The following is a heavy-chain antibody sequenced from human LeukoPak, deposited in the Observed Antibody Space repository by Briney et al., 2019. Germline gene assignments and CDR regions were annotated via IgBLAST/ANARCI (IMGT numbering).Heavy chain of an antibody. V-gene: IGHV3-48*03. CDR1: GFTFSSYE. Sequence: GGSLRLSCAASGFTFSSYEMNWVRQAPGKGLEWVSYSSSSGGTIYYADSVKGRFTISRDNSKNTLYLQMDSLRAEDTAVYYCAKYTDQWGQGTLVTVSS. CDR3: AKYTDQ. J-gene: IGHJ5*02. D-gene: IGHD6-6*01. CDR2: SSSSGGTI.